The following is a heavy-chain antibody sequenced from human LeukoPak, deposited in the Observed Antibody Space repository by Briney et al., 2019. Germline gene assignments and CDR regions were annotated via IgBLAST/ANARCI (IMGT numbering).Heavy chain of an antibody. CDR3: AKVIVGAARGVDY. D-gene: IGHD1-26*01. J-gene: IGHJ4*02. V-gene: IGHV3-48*02. CDR1: GFTFSNAW. Sequence: PGGSLRLSCTASGFTFSNAWMNWVRQAPGKGLEWVSYISSSSSTIYYADSVKGRFTISRDNARNSLYLQMNSLRDEDTAVYYCAKVIVGAARGVDYWGQGTLVTVSS. CDR2: ISSSSSTI.